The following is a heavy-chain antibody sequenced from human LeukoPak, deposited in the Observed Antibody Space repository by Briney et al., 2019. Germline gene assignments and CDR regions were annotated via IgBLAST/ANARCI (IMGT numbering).Heavy chain of an antibody. D-gene: IGHD6-13*01. CDR2: ISGSGGST. J-gene: IGHJ3*02. CDR1: GFTFSSYA. CDR3: AKDHGISSSYPSDAFDI. V-gene: IGHV3-23*01. Sequence: GGSLRLSCAASGFTFSSYAMSWVRQAPGKGLEWVSAISGSGGSTYYADSVKGRFTISRDNSKNTLYLQMNSLRAEDTAVYYCAKDHGISSSYPSDAFDIWGQGTMVTVSS.